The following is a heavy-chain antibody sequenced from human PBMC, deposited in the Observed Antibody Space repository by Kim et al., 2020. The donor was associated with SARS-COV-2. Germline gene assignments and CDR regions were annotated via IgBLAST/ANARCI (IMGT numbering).Heavy chain of an antibody. CDR2: IYHSGST. CDR1: GGSISSSNW. J-gene: IGHJ3*02. CDR3: ARGRGYYDSSGYYYATRYAFDI. V-gene: IGHV4-4*02. D-gene: IGHD3-22*01. Sequence: SETLSLTCAVSGGSISSSNWWSLVRQPPGKGLEWIGEIYHSGSTNYNPSLKCRVTISVDKSKNQFSLKLSSVTAADTAVYYCARGRGYYDSSGYYYATRYAFDIWGQGTMVTVSS.